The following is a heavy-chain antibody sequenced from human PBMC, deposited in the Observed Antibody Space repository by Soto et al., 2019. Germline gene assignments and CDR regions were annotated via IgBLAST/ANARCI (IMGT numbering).Heavy chain of an antibody. Sequence: VGSLRLSCAASGFTFSDYYMSWIRQAPGKGLEWVSYISSSGSTIYYADSVKGRFTISRDNAKNSLYLQMNSLRAEDTAVYYCARDSMVRSLRWLGAFDIWGQGTMVTVSS. CDR3: ARDSMVRSLRWLGAFDI. J-gene: IGHJ3*02. V-gene: IGHV3-11*01. CDR2: ISSSGSTI. D-gene: IGHD3-10*01. CDR1: GFTFSDYY.